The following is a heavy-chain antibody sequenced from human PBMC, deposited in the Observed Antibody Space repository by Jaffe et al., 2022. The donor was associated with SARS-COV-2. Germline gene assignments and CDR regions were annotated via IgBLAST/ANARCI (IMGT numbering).Heavy chain of an antibody. D-gene: IGHD2-8*01. CDR2: IWYDGTNK. CDR3: AKDRVLVGTNGYFDY. J-gene: IGHJ4*02. V-gene: IGHV3-30*18. Sequence: QVQLVESGGGMVQPGRSLRLSCEASGFTFSNYGMHWVRQAPGKGLEWVAVIWYDGTNKYYADSVKGRFIISRDNSRNTLYLQMNSLRAEDTAVYYCAKDRVLVGTNGYFDYWGQGTLVTVSS. CDR1: GFTFSNYG.